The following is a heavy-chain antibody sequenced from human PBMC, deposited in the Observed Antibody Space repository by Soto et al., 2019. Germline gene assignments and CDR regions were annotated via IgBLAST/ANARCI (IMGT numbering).Heavy chain of an antibody. V-gene: IGHV3-23*01. Sequence: EVQLLDSGGGLVQPGGSLRLSCAASGFTFSNYAMSWVRQAPGKGLEWVSTISGNGGSTYYADSVKGRFTISRDNSKNMLLLQINSLRDDDSAVYYCAKGPASIITFDYWGQGTPVTVSS. CDR3: AKGPASIITFDY. CDR2: ISGNGGST. CDR1: GFTFSNYA. J-gene: IGHJ4*02. D-gene: IGHD2-2*01.